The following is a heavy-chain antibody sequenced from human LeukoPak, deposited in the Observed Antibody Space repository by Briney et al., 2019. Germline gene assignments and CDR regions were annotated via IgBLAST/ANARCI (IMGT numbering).Heavy chain of an antibody. CDR3: AKDYSVGGSGSYSWFDS. CDR2: ISGSGGSA. CDR1: VFTFSSYA. J-gene: IGHJ5*01. V-gene: IGHV3-23*01. D-gene: IGHD3-10*01. Sequence: PGGSLRLSCAASVFTFSSYAMSWVRQAPGKGLEWVSAISGSGGSAYSADSVKGRFTISRDNSEKTLYLQMSSLRAEDTAVYYCAKDYSVGGSGSYSWFDSWGQGTLVTVSS.